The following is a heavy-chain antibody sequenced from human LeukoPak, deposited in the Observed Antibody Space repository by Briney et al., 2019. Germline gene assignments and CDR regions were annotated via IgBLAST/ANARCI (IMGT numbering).Heavy chain of an antibody. CDR1: GGSISSGDYY. Sequence: SETPSLTCTVSGGSISSGDYYWGWLRQPPGKGLEWIGSIYYSGNTYYNPSLKSRVTISVDTSKNQFSLKLSSVTAADTAVYYCARQFDSSGYYYFDYWGQGTLVTVSS. V-gene: IGHV4-39*01. CDR3: ARQFDSSGYYYFDY. J-gene: IGHJ4*02. CDR2: IYYSGNT. D-gene: IGHD3-22*01.